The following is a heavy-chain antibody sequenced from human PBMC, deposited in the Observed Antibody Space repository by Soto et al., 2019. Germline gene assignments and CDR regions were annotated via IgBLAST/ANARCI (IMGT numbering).Heavy chain of an antibody. CDR2: IKSKTDGGTT. CDR1: GFTFSNAW. D-gene: IGHD3-3*01. V-gene: IGHV3-15*01. CDR3: TTDNDCWSGYEHHYYGMDV. J-gene: IGHJ6*02. Sequence: KTGGSLRLSCAASGFTFSNAWMSWVRQAPGKGLEWVGRIKSKTDGGTTDYAAPVKGRFTISRDDSKNTLYLQMNSLKTEDTAVYYCTTDNDCWSGYEHHYYGMDVWGQGTTVTVSS.